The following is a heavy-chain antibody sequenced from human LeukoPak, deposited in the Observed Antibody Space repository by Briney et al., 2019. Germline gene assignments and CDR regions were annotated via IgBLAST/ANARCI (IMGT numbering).Heavy chain of an antibody. CDR3: AKGGNYAPLDS. J-gene: IGHJ4*02. CDR2: IGNSGGDT. Sequence: GGSLRLSCAASRFTFGSSAMTWVRQAPGKGLEWVSAIGNSGGDTIYTDSVKGRFTISRDNSKNTLCLQMNSLRAEDSAVYYCAKGGNYAPLDSWGQGTLVTVSS. V-gene: IGHV3-23*01. D-gene: IGHD1-7*01. CDR1: RFTFGSSA.